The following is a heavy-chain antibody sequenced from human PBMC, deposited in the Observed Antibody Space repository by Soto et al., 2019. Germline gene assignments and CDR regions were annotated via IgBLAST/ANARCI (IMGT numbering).Heavy chain of an antibody. J-gene: IGHJ5*02. CDR1: GFSFGTQD. CDR2: ITNSGGST. V-gene: IGHV3-23*01. Sequence: PGGSLRLSCAASGFSFGTQDMTWVRQAPGKGLEWVSSITNSGGSTYYADSVKGRFTISGDNSKNRLDLQMDSLRAEDSAVYYCTKGGYSGYGLFDPWGQGTLVTVSS. CDR3: TKGGYSGYGLFDP. D-gene: IGHD5-12*01.